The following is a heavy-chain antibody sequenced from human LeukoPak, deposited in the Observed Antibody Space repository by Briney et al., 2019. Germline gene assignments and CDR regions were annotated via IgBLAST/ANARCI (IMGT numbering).Heavy chain of an antibody. CDR1: GYTFTSYW. CDR3: ARRDGTDFDY. J-gene: IGHJ4*02. V-gene: IGHV5-51*01. CDR2: IYPGDSDT. Sequence: GESLKISCKGSGYTFTSYWICWVRHMPGKGLEWMGIIYPGDSDTIYSPSFQGQVTISVDKSISTAYLQWSSLRASDTAMYYCARRDGTDFDYWGQGTLVTVSS. D-gene: IGHD3/OR15-3a*01.